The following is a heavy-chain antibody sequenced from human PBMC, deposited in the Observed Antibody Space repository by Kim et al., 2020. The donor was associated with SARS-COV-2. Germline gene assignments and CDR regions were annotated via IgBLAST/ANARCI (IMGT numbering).Heavy chain of an antibody. J-gene: IGHJ4*02. CDR1: GFTFSSYW. CDR2: INSDGSST. D-gene: IGHD5-18*01. V-gene: IGHV3-74*01. CDR3: ARPYSYGYLKLLPPWYFDY. Sequence: GGSLRLSCAASGFTFSSYWMHWVRQAPGKGLVWVSRINSDGSSTSYADSVKGRFTISRDNAKNTLYLQMNSLRAEDTAVYYCARPYSYGYLKLLPPWYFDYWGQGTLVTVSS.